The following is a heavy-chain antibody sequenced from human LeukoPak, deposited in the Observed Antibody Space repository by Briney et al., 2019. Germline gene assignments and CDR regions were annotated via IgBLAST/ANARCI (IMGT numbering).Heavy chain of an antibody. CDR3: ARRLVGASRDLDY. CDR1: GVSISSYY. Sequence: SETLSLTCTVSGVSISSYYWSWIRQPPGKGLEWIGYIYYSGSTNYNPSLKSRVNISVDTSKNQFSLKLSSVTAADTAVYYCARRLVGASRDLDYWGEGTLVTVSS. J-gene: IGHJ4*02. CDR2: IYYSGST. V-gene: IGHV4-59*01. D-gene: IGHD1-26*01.